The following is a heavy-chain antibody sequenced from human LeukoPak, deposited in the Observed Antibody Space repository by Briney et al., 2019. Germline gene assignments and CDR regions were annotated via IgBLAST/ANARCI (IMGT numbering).Heavy chain of an antibody. CDR2: ISYDGSNK. J-gene: IGHJ4*02. V-gene: IGHV3-30-3*01. CDR3: ARSFYSGSFVLRVDY. D-gene: IGHD1-26*01. Sequence: PGGSLRLSCAASGFTFSSYAMHWVRQAPGKGLEWVAVISYDGSNKYYADSVKGRFTISRDNSKNTLYLQMNSLRAEDTAVYYCARSFYSGSFVLRVDYWGQGTLVTVSS. CDR1: GFTFSSYA.